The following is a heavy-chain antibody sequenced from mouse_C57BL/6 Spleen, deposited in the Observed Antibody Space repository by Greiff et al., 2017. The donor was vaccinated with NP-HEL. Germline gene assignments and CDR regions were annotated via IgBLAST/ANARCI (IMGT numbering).Heavy chain of an antibody. Sequence: EVQLVESGGDLVKPGGSLKLSCAASGFTFSSYGMSWVRQTPDKRLEWVATISSGGSYTYYPDSVKGRFTISRDNAKNTLYLQMSSLKSEDTAMYYCARHPMITTWAWFAYWGQGTLVTVSA. CDR2: ISSGGSYT. J-gene: IGHJ3*01. CDR3: ARHPMITTWAWFAY. CDR1: GFTFSSYG. D-gene: IGHD2-4*01. V-gene: IGHV5-6*01.